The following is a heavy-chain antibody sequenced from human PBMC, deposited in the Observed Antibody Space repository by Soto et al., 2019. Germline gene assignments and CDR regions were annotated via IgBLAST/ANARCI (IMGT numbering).Heavy chain of an antibody. CDR3: ARDNAAAGTSYFDY. D-gene: IGHD6-13*01. J-gene: IGHJ4*02. V-gene: IGHV3-33*01. Sequence: GGSLRLSCAASGFTFSSYGMHWVRQAPGKGLEWVAVIWYDGSNKYYADSVKGRFTISRDNSKNTLYLQMNSLRAEDTAVYYCARDNAAAGTSYFDYWGQGTLVTVSS. CDR1: GFTFSSYG. CDR2: IWYDGSNK.